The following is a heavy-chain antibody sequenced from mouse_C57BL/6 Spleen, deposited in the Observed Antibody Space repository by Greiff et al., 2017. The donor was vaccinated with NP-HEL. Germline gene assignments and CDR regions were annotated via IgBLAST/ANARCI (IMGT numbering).Heavy chain of an antibody. J-gene: IGHJ4*01. V-gene: IGHV3-1*01. CDR3: ARDSYYALYY. CDR2: ISYSGST. CDR1: GYSITSGYD. Sequence: VQLQQSGPGMVKPSQSLSLTCTVTGYSITSGYDWHWIRHFPGNKLEWMGYISYSGSTNYNPSLKSRISITHDTSKNHFFLKLNSVTTEDTATYYCARDSYYALYYWGQGTSVTVSS.